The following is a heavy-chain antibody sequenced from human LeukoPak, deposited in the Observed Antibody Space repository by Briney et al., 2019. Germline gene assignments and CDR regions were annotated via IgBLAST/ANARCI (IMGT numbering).Heavy chain of an antibody. Sequence: PPGGSLRLSCAASGFTFSSYAMSWVRQAPGKGLEWVSAISGSGGSTYYADSVKGRFTISRDNSKNTLYRQMNSLRAEDTAVYYCAKPAYYYDCSGYRGLEDYWGQGTLVTVSS. J-gene: IGHJ4*02. CDR3: AKPAYYYDCSGYRGLEDY. CDR1: GFTFSSYA. D-gene: IGHD3-22*01. CDR2: ISGSGGST. V-gene: IGHV3-23*01.